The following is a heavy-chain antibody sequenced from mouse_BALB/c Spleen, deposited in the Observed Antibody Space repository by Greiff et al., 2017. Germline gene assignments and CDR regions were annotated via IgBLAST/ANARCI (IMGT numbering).Heavy chain of an antibody. CDR1: GFTFSNYW. V-gene: IGHV6-6*02. Sequence: EVQLVESGGGLVQPGGSMKLSCVASGFTFSNYWMNWVRQSPEKGLEWVAEIRSKSNNYATHYAESVKGRFTISRDDSKSSVYLQMNNLRAEDTGIYYCTRSGYHPLYAMDYWGQGTSVTVSS. CDR3: TRSGYHPLYAMDY. J-gene: IGHJ4*01. CDR2: IRSKSNNYAT. D-gene: IGHD2-2*01.